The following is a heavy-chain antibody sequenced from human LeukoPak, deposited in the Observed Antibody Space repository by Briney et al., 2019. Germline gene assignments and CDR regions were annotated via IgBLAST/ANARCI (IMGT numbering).Heavy chain of an antibody. V-gene: IGHV4-34*01. D-gene: IGHD2-8*01. CDR2: INHSGST. CDR3: AREKDCTNGVCPFDY. CDR1: GGSFSGYY. J-gene: IGHJ4*02. Sequence: SETLSLTCAVYGGSFSGYYWSWIRQPPGKGLEWIGEINHSGSTNYNPSLRSRVTISVDTSKNQFSLKLSSVTAADTAVYYCAREKDCTNGVCPFDYWGQGTLVTVSS.